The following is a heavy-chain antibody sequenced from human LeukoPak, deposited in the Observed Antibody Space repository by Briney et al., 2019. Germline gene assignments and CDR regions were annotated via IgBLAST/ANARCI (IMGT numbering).Heavy chain of an antibody. CDR3: ARVNYGGLNWFDP. V-gene: IGHV7-4-1*02. Sequence: ASVKVSCKASGYTFSSYAMNWVRQAPGQGLEWMGWINTKTGNPTYAQGFTGRFVFSLDTSVSTAYLQISNLKAEDTAVYYCARVNYGGLNWFDPWGQGTLVTVSS. CDR1: GYTFSSYA. D-gene: IGHD4-23*01. CDR2: INTKTGNP. J-gene: IGHJ5*02.